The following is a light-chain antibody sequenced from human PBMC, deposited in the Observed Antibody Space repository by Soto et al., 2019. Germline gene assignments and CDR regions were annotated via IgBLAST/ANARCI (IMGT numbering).Light chain of an antibody. Sequence: QSVLTQPPSASGTPGQRVTISCFGSRSNIGSNTVNWYQQVPGTAPKLLLYSNNQRPSGVPGRFSGSKSGTSASLAISGLQSEDEADYYCSLWDDSLNGVVFGGGTKLTVL. V-gene: IGLV1-44*01. CDR2: SNN. J-gene: IGLJ2*01. CDR3: SLWDDSLNGVV. CDR1: RSNIGSNT.